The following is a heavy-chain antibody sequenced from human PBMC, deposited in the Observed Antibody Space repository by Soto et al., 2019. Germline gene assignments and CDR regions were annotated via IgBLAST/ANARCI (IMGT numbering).Heavy chain of an antibody. D-gene: IGHD3-22*01. CDR3: TRPYYQPKDV. CDR1: GASVANDNW. CDR2: VHHSVGN. V-gene: IGHV4-4*02. Sequence: QVQLQESGPGLVKPSGTLSLTCVVSGASVANDNWWSWVRQPPGKGLEWIGEVHHSVGNNNSPSPKRRVSIAVDKAKKPFPLNLNSVTAPDSAVYFCTRPYYQPKDVWGQGTTVTVSS. J-gene: IGHJ6*01.